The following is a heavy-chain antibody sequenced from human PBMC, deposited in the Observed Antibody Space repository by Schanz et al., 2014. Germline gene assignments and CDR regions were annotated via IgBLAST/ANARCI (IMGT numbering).Heavy chain of an antibody. Sequence: VQLVQSGAEVKRPGASVKVSCKTSGYTFSDYGITWVRQAPGQGLEWVGWISPYTGNTHYFDKMEGRVTMTTDTSTSTVYMELSSLRSEDTAVYYCARGYGDSPTDFWGQGTLVTVSS. CDR2: ISPYTGNT. CDR1: GYTFSDYG. J-gene: IGHJ4*02. V-gene: IGHV1-18*01. CDR3: ARGYGDSPTDF. D-gene: IGHD4-17*01.